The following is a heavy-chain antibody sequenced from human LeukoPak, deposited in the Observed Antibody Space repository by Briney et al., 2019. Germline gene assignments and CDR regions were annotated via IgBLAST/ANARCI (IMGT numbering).Heavy chain of an antibody. D-gene: IGHD2-2*01. CDR2: IYHSGST. V-gene: IGHV4-30-4*01. CDR3: ARDHQLRGFDY. J-gene: IGHJ4*02. CDR1: GGSISSGDYY. Sequence: PSETLSLTCTVSGGSISSGDYYWSWIRQPPGKGLEWIGYIYHSGSTYYNPSLKSRVTISVDTSKNQFSLKLSSVSAADTAVYYCARDHQLRGFDYWGQGTLVTVSS.